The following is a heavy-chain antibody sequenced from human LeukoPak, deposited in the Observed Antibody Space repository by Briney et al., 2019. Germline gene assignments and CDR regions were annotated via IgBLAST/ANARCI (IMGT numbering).Heavy chain of an antibody. J-gene: IGHJ4*02. CDR1: GYTFTSYG. D-gene: IGHD3-22*01. Sequence: ASXKVSCKASGYTFTSYGISWVGQAPGQGREGMGWISAYNGKTNYAQKRQGRVTITTDRSTSKAYMEVRSLRSDDTAVYYCARDYYYDSSGPNWGQGTLVTVSS. CDR3: ARDYYYDSSGPN. V-gene: IGHV1-18*01. CDR2: ISAYNGKT.